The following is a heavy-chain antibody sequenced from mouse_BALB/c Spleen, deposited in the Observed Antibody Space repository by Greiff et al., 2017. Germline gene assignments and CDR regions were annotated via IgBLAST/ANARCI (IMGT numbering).Heavy chain of an antibody. CDR2: IDPANGNT. Sequence: VQLKESGAELVKPGASVKLSCTASGFNIKDTYMHWVKQRPEQGLEWIGRIDPANGNTKYDPKFQGKATITADTSSNTAYLQLSSLTSEDTAVYYCARSDYGSSFAYWGQGTLVTVSA. J-gene: IGHJ3*01. CDR3: ARSDYGSSFAY. D-gene: IGHD1-1*01. V-gene: IGHV14-3*02. CDR1: GFNIKDTY.